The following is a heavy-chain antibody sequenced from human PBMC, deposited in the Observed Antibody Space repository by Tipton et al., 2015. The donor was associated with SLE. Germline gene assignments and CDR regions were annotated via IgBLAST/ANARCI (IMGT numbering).Heavy chain of an antibody. CDR2: IYTSGST. D-gene: IGHD4-17*01. CDR1: GFTFDDYA. V-gene: IGHV4-4*07. Sequence: LRLSCAASGFTFDDYAMHWIRQPAGKGLEWIGRIYTSGSTNYNPSLKSRVTMSVDTSKNQFSLKLSSVTAADTAVYYCARNLGYGDYAPDLWGRGTLVTVSS. J-gene: IGHJ2*01. CDR3: ARNLGYGDYAPDL.